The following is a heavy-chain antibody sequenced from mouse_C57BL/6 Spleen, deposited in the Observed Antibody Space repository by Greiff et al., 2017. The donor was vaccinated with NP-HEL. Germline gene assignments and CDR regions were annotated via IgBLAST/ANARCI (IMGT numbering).Heavy chain of an antibody. CDR2: IDPETGGT. D-gene: IGHD2-2*01. CDR3: TRSNGYDETWFAY. Sequence: VKLVESGAELVRPGASVTLSCKASGYTFTDYEMHWVKQTPVHGLEWIGAIDPETGGTAYNQKFKGKAILTADKSSSTAYMELRSLTSEDSAVYYCTRSNGYDETWFAYWGQGTLVTVSA. V-gene: IGHV1-15*01. J-gene: IGHJ3*01. CDR1: GYTFTDYE.